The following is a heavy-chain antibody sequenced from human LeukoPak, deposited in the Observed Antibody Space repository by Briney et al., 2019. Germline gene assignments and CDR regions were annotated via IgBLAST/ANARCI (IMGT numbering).Heavy chain of an antibody. V-gene: IGHV1-69*13. J-gene: IGHJ4*02. D-gene: IGHD5-24*01. CDR1: GGTFSSYA. Sequence: GASVKVSRKASGGTFSSYAISWVRQAPGQGLEWMVMIIPIFGTANYAQKFQGRVTITADESTSTAYMELSSLRSEDTAVYYCARMATISAAAFDIWGQGTLVTVSS. CDR3: ARMATISAAAFDI. CDR2: IIPIFGTA.